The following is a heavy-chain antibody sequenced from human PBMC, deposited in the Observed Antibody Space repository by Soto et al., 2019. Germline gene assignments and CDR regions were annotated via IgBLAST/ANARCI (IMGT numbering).Heavy chain of an antibody. CDR1: GFTFSSYS. D-gene: IGHD6-6*01. Sequence: GGSLRLSCAASGFTFSSYSMNWVRQAPGKGLEWVSSISSSSSYIYYADSVKGRFTISRDNSKNTLYLQMNSLRAEDTAVYYCAKDRYSSSPSYFDYWGQGTLVTVSS. V-gene: IGHV3-21*04. CDR2: ISSSSSYI. CDR3: AKDRYSSSPSYFDY. J-gene: IGHJ4*02.